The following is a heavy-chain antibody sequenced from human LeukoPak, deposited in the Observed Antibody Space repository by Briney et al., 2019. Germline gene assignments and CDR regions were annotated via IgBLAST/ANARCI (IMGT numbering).Heavy chain of an antibody. V-gene: IGHV3-30*04. D-gene: IGHD5-12*01. Sequence: GGSLRLSCVASGFTFTGHSMHWGRQAPGKGVEWVAVVADDEKTIFYADSLKGRFTVSRDNSKNTVYLQMNNLRAEDTAVYYCAKDGAWLRFDDWGQGILVTVSS. CDR1: GFTFTGHS. J-gene: IGHJ4*02. CDR2: VADDEKTI. CDR3: AKDGAWLRFDD.